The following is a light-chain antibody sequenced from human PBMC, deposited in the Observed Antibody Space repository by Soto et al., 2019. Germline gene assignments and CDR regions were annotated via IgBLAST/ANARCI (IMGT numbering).Light chain of an antibody. CDR1: GSNIGAGYD. V-gene: IGLV1-40*01. CDR3: QSYDSSLSGYG. J-gene: IGLJ1*01. CDR2: GNS. Sequence: QSVLTQPPSVSGAPGQRVTISCTGSGSNIGAGYDVHWYQQLPGTAPKLLIYGNSNRPSGVPDRFSGSKSGTSASLAITGLQAEDEADYYCQSYDSSLSGYGFGTGTKVTVL.